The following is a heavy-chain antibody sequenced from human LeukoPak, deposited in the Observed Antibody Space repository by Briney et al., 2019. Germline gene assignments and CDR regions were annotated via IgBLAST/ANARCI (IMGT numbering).Heavy chain of an antibody. CDR1: GGSISSSSYY. V-gene: IGHV4-39*01. J-gene: IGHJ4*02. Sequence: KTSETLSLTCTVSGGSISSSSYYWGWIRQPPGKGLEWIGSIYYSGSTYYNPSLKSRVTVSVDTSKNQFSLKLSSVTAADTAVYYCASGTGYSSGWYFDYWGQGTLVTVSS. D-gene: IGHD6-19*01. CDR2: IYYSGST. CDR3: ASGTGYSSGWYFDY.